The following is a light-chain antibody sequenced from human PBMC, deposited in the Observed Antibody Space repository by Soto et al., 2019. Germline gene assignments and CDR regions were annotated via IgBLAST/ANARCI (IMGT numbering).Light chain of an antibody. CDR2: GAS. V-gene: IGKV3-15*01. J-gene: IGKJ5*01. CDR3: QQYNNWPSIT. CDR1: QSVTNSY. Sequence: EIVMTQSPVTLSVSPGERATLSCRASQSVTNSYLAWYQQKPGQAPRLLIYGASTRATGIPARFSGSGSGTEFTLTISSLQSEDFAVYYCQQYNNWPSITFGQGTRLEI.